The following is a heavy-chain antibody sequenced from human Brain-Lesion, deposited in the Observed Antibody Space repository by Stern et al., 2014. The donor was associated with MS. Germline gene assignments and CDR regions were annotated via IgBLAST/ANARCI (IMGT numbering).Heavy chain of an antibody. CDR1: GYNFANYW. D-gene: IGHD3-16*02. CDR2: IHPADSDT. V-gene: IGHV5-51*01. J-gene: IGHJ4*02. CDR3: ARVVGDLSFDSNFDR. Sequence: VQLVESGAEVKKPGESVKISCKGSGYNFANYWIAWVRQMPGKGLEWMGGIHPADSDTRYSPSFQGQVPISADKSISTAYLQWSSLKASDTAMFYCARVVGDLSFDSNFDRWGQGTLLTVSS.